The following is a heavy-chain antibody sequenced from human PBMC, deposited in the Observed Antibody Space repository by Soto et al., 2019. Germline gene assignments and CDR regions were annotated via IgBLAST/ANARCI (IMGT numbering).Heavy chain of an antibody. Sequence: GGSLRLSCAASGFTFSSYEMNWVRQAPGKGLEWVSYISSSGSTIYYADSVKGRFTISRDNAKNSLYLQMNSLRAEDTAVYYCTTIPVGTYGMDVWGQGTTVTVSS. J-gene: IGHJ6*02. CDR1: GFTFSSYE. CDR3: TTIPVGTYGMDV. V-gene: IGHV3-48*03. D-gene: IGHD2-2*02. CDR2: ISSSGSTI.